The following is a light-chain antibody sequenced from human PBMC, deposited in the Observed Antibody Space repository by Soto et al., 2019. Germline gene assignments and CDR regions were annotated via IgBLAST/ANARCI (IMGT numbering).Light chain of an antibody. V-gene: IGLV2-23*02. CDR3: CSYAGSSSSI. CDR2: EVT. CDR1: SSDVGTYNL. Sequence: QSVLTQPASVSGSPGQSITISCSGTSSDVGTYNLVSWYQQYPGKAPRLMIYEVTKRPSGVSNRFSGSKSGNTASLTISGIQPEDEADYYCCSYAGSSSSIFGTGTKVTVL. J-gene: IGLJ1*01.